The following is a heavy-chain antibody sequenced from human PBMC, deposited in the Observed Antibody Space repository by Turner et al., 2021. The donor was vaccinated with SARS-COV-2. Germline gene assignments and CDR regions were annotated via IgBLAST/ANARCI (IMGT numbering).Heavy chain of an antibody. CDR3: AREHPPSSWQTYYFDF. Sequence: VELVESGGGVVQPGRSLRLSCAAPGFTLSSYGMHWVRQAPGKGLEWVAIIWYDGSNKYYADSVKGRFTISRDNSKNTRYLQMNSLRAEDTAVYYCAREHPPSSWQTYYFDFWGQGTLVTVSS. V-gene: IGHV3-33*01. CDR1: GFTLSSYG. CDR2: IWYDGSNK. J-gene: IGHJ4*02. D-gene: IGHD6-13*01.